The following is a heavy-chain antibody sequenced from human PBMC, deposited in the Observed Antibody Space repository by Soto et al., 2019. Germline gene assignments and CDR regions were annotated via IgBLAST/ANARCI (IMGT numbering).Heavy chain of an antibody. V-gene: IGHV3-72*01. D-gene: IGHD3-22*01. Sequence: SLKVSCKASGFTLSDHYIDWVRQAPGKGLEWVGRSRDKPQGYSTAYAASVKGRFTTSRDESKNSAYLQMNSLKTEDTAVYYCVRATYFSDSSGYTRCLDYWGRGTLVTVSA. CDR1: GFTLSDHY. J-gene: IGHJ4*02. CDR3: VRATYFSDSSGYTRCLDY. CDR2: SRDKPQGYST.